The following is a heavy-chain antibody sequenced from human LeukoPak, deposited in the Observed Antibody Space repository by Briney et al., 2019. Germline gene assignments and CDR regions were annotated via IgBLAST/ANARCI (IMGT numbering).Heavy chain of an antibody. CDR2: MNPNSGNT. V-gene: IGHV1-8*01. Sequence: VASVKVSCKASGYTFTSYDINWVRQATGQGLEWMGWMNPNSGNTGYAQKFQGRVTMTTDTSTSTAYMELRSLRSDDTAVYYCARDTKRSRARWENLGFDPWGQGTLVTVSS. CDR3: ARDTKRSRARWENLGFDP. D-gene: IGHD1-26*01. J-gene: IGHJ5*02. CDR1: GYTFTSYD.